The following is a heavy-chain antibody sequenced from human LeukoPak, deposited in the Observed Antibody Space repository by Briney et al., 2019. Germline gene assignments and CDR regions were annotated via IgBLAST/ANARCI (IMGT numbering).Heavy chain of an antibody. Sequence: GGSLRLSCAASGFTVSSNYMSWVRQAPGKGLEWVSVIYSGGSTYYADSVKGRFTISRDNSKNTLYLQMNSLRTEDTAVYYCARAPYYGSGSRHFDYWGQGTLVTVSS. D-gene: IGHD3-10*01. V-gene: IGHV3-66*01. CDR3: ARAPYYGSGSRHFDY. J-gene: IGHJ4*02. CDR1: GFTVSSNY. CDR2: IYSGGST.